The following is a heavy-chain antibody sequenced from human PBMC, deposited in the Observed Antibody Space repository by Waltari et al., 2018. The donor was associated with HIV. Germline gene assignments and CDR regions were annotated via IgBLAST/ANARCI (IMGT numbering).Heavy chain of an antibody. Sequence: QVQLVQSGGEVKKPGASVKVSCKPSGYTLNTYAISWVRQAPGRGLEWVGWVSAYNVKTNYAQKFQGRVTMTTNTSTTTAYLELRSLRSDDTAVYYCASGYTYGYEIFDYWGQGTLVTVSS. CDR3: ASGYTYGYEIFDY. V-gene: IGHV1-18*01. CDR2: VSAYNVKT. CDR1: GYTLNTYA. D-gene: IGHD5-18*01. J-gene: IGHJ4*02.